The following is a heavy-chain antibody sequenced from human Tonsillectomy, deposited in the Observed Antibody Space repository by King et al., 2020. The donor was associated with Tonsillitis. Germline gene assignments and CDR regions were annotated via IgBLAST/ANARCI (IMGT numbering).Heavy chain of an antibody. CDR1: GYTFTRFY. Sequence: VQLVESGAEMKKPGASVRVSCKASGYTFTRFYMHWVRQALGQGLEWMGIINPSSGSVGHAQKFQGRVTMTRDTSTSTVYMELSSLRSEDTALYYCARDIGYFNTSGSLDYWGQGTLVTVSS. V-gene: IGHV1-46*01. CDR3: ARDIGYFNTSGSLDY. D-gene: IGHD3-22*01. J-gene: IGHJ4*02. CDR2: INPSSGSV.